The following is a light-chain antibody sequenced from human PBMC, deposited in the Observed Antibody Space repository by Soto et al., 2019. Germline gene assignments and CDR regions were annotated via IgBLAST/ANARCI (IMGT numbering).Light chain of an antibody. CDR2: AAS. CDR1: QSICSY. CDR3: PQYNFYTLT. J-gene: IGKJ4*02. V-gene: IGKV1-39*01. Sequence: DIQMNQSPSSLPATVGDRATITCRESQSICSYLNWYLQRPGKAPKLXIYAASSLQSGVPSRFTSSGAGPEFTRSISSLKHADFSTDDCPQYNFYTLTFGEGTKVDIK.